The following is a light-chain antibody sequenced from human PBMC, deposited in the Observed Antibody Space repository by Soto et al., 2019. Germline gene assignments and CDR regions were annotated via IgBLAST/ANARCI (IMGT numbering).Light chain of an antibody. CDR3: QHRSHGPPLT. CDR2: DAS. Sequence: EIVLTQSPGTLSLSPGERATLSCRASQKISSYLAWYQQKPGQAPRLLIYDASTRATGIPARFGGRGSGTNLPLPIRSREPVDHPVYYRQHRSHGPPLTFRGGTKVEIK. CDR1: QKISSY. V-gene: IGKV3-11*01. J-gene: IGKJ4*01.